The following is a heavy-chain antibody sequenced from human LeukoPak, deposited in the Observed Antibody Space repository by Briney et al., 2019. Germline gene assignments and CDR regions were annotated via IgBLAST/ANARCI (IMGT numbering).Heavy chain of an antibody. D-gene: IGHD6-19*01. CDR3: ANKGASGWRFDY. CDR1: GFTFSSYG. J-gene: IGHJ4*02. Sequence: PGRSLRLSCAASGFTFSSYGMHWVRQAPGKGLEWVAVIWYDGSNKYYADSVKGRFTISRDNSKNALFLQMNSLRAEDTALYYCANKGASGWRFDYWGQGTLVTVSS. CDR2: IWYDGSNK. V-gene: IGHV3-33*06.